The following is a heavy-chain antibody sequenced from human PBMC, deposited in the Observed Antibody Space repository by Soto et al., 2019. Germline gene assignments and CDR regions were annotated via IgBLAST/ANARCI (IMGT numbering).Heavy chain of an antibody. CDR3: GGDGGFGAFRY. J-gene: IGHJ4*02. CDR1: GGTFSSYA. Sequence: QVQLVQSGAEEKKPGSSVNVSCKASGGTFSSYAISWVRQAPGQGLEWMGGIIPIFGTANYAQKFQGRVTITEDEAPSTGYMELSSLRSLDTAVYCCGGDGGFGAFRYWGQGPLVTVSS. V-gene: IGHV1-69*01. CDR2: IIPIFGTA. D-gene: IGHD3-10*01.